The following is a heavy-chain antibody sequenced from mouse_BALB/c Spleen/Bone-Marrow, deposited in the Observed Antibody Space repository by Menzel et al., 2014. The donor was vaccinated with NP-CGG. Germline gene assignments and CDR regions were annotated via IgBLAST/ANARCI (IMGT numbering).Heavy chain of an antibody. CDR3: ARDRGPPY. D-gene: IGHD3-1*01. CDR2: IWAGGST. Sequence: QVQLKESGPGLVAPSQSLSITCTVSGFSLTSYGVHWVRQPPGKGLEWLGVIWAGGSTNYNSALMSRLSISKDNSKSQVFLKMNRLQTDDTAMYYCARDRGPPYWGQGTLVTVSA. J-gene: IGHJ3*01. CDR1: GFSLTSYG. V-gene: IGHV2-9*02.